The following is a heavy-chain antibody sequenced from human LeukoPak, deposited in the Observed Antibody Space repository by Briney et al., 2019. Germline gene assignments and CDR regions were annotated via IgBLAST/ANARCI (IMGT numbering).Heavy chain of an antibody. CDR3: ARGIAVAAPDY. D-gene: IGHD6-19*01. J-gene: IGHJ4*02. CDR1: GFIFSRFS. Sequence: GGSLRLSCAASGFIFSRFSMNWVRQAPGKGLEWVSSISSSSDVYYADSLKGRFTISRDNAKNSLYLQMNSLRADDTAVYYCARGIAVAAPDYWGQGSLVTVSS. V-gene: IGHV3-21*01. CDR2: ISSSSDV.